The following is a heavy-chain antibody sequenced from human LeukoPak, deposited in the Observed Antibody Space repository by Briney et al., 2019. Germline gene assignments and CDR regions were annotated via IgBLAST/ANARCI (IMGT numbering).Heavy chain of an antibody. J-gene: IGHJ5*02. V-gene: IGHV1-18*01. Sequence: ASVKVSCTASGYTFTTYGISWARQAPGQELEWMGWSSPYNGNTNYAQKLQGRVTMTTDTSTSTAYMELRSLRSDDTAVYYCARDDSSSWNWFDPWGQGTLVTVSS. CDR3: ARDDSSSWNWFDP. D-gene: IGHD6-13*01. CDR2: SSPYNGNT. CDR1: GYTFTTYG.